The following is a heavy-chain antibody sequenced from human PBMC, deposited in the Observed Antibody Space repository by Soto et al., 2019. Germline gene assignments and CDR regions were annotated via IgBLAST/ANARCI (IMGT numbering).Heavy chain of an antibody. CDR3: ARCFAGCSSTSCQDFDY. V-gene: IGHV3-49*04. CDR2: IRSEAYGETP. Sequence: PGGSLRLSCTGSGFTFGDYAVNWVRQAPGKGLEWVGFIRSEAYGETPEYAASAKGIFTISRDDYKSFAYLQMNSLKTEDTAVYYCARCFAGCSSTSCQDFDYWGQGALVTVSS. J-gene: IGHJ4*02. CDR1: GFTFGDYA. D-gene: IGHD2-2*01.